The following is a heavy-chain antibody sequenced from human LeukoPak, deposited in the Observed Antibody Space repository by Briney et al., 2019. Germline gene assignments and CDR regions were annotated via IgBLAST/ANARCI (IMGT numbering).Heavy chain of an antibody. J-gene: IGHJ4*02. D-gene: IGHD6-19*01. Sequence: ASVKVSCKASGYAFTSYGISRVRQAPGQGLEWMGWISAYNGNTNYAQKLQGRVTMTTDTSTSTAYMELRSLRSDDTAVYYCARGREVAVAGPFDYWGQGTLVTVSS. CDR1: GYAFTSYG. CDR2: ISAYNGNT. V-gene: IGHV1-18*01. CDR3: ARGREVAVAGPFDY.